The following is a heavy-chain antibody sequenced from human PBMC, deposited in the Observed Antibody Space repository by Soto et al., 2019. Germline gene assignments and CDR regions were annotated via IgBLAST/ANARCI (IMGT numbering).Heavy chain of an antibody. CDR3: ARDRSHYDFWSGSLGSLDP. Sequence: SVKVSCKASGVTFSSYTISWVRQAPGQGLEWMGRIIPILGIANYAQKFQGRVTITADKSTSTAYMELSSLRSEDTAVYYCARDRSHYDFWSGSLGSLDPWGQGTLVTVSS. D-gene: IGHD3-3*01. J-gene: IGHJ5*02. V-gene: IGHV1-69*04. CDR2: IIPILGIA. CDR1: GVTFSSYT.